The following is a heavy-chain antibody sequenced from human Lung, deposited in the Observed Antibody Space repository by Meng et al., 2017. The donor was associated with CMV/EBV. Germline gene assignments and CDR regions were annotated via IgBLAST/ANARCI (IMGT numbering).Heavy chain of an antibody. D-gene: IGHD3-22*01. V-gene: IGHV5-51*01. CDR2: IYPGDSDT. J-gene: IGHJ5*02. Sequence: ESLKISXTGSGYSFTSYWIAWVRQMPGKGLEWMWIIYPGDSDTTYSPSFQGQVTISADNSISTTYLQWSSLRASDTAMYYCARQYDTRTWDNWFDPWGQGTLVTVSS. CDR1: GYSFTSYW. CDR3: ARQYDTRTWDNWFDP.